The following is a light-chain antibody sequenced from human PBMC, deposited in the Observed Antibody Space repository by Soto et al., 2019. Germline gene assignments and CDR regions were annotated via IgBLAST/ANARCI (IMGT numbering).Light chain of an antibody. J-gene: IGKJ4*01. CDR3: QQYGSSPLT. Sequence: EIVLTQSPDTLSLSPGERATLSCRASQSVRSNYLAWYQQKPGQAPRFLIYDASSRATGIPDRFSGSGSGTVFTLTISILEPEDFAVYYCQQYGSSPLTFGGGTKVEIK. CDR2: DAS. CDR1: QSVRSNY. V-gene: IGKV3-20*01.